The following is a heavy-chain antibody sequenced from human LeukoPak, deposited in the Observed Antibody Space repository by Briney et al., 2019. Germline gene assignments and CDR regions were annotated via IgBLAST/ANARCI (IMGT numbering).Heavy chain of an antibody. CDR3: AKPSGARWELLRFDF. Sequence: GGSLRLSCEGSAFIFSGHWMNWVRQTPGKGLEWVASIKEDGSERQYVDSVKGRFSISRDNTKGSLFLQLNSLRAEDTAVYYCAKPSGARWELLRFDFWGQGALVTVSS. V-gene: IGHV3-7*03. CDR2: IKEDGSER. J-gene: IGHJ4*02. CDR1: AFIFSGHW. D-gene: IGHD1-26*01.